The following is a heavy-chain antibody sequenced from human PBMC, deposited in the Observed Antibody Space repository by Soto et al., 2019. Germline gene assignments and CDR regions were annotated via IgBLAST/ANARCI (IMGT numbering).Heavy chain of an antibody. J-gene: IGHJ4*02. D-gene: IGHD3-22*01. CDR3: ARQIYDSDTGPNFQYYFDS. Sequence: HGESLKISCKGSGYSFAGYWITWVRQKPGKGLEWMGRIGPSDSQTYYSPSFRGHVTISATKSITTVFLQWSSLRASDTAMYYCARQIYDSDTGPNFQYYFDSWGQGTPVTVSS. CDR2: IGPSDSQT. V-gene: IGHV5-10-1*01. CDR1: GYSFAGYW.